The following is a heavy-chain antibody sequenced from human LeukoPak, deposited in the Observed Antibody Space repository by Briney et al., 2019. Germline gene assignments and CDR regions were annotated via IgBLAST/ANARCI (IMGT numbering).Heavy chain of an antibody. CDR2: IYYSGST. J-gene: IGHJ4*02. CDR3: ARTATPYYYGSGSYYTPSYYFDY. V-gene: IGHV4-59*08. D-gene: IGHD3-10*01. CDR1: GGSISSYY. Sequence: SETLSLTCTVSGGSISSYYWSWIRQPPGKGLEWIGYIYYSGSTNYNPSLKSRVTLSLDTSKNQFSLKLSSVTAADAAVYYCARTATPYYYGSGSYYTPSYYFDYWGQGTLVTVSS.